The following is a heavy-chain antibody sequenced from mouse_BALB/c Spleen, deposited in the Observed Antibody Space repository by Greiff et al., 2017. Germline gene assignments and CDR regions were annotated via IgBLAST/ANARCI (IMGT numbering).Heavy chain of an antibody. CDR2: ISYSGST. J-gene: IGHJ1*01. V-gene: IGHV3-2*02. CDR1: GYSITSDYA. Sequence: EVKLQESGPGLVKPSQSLSLTCTVTGYSITSDYAWNWIRQFPGNKLEWMGYISYSGSTSYNPSLKSRISITRDTSKNQFFLQLNSVTTEDTATYYGARGAVVESYWYFDVWGAGTTVTVSS. D-gene: IGHD1-1*01. CDR3: ARGAVVESYWYFDV.